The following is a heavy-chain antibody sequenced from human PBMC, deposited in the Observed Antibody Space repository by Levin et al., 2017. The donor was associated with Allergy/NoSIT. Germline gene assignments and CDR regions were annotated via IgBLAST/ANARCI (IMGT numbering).Heavy chain of an antibody. J-gene: IGHJ4*02. CDR1: GGSMSSYC. V-gene: IGHV4-59*08. CDR3: ARRGSGSSTFDY. D-gene: IGHD6-6*01. Sequence: SCTVSGGSMSSYCWSWIRQSPGKGLEWIGYIYDGDSTNYNPSLKSRVTISVDTAKRQFSLHLSPVTAADTAVYYCARRGSGSSTFDYWGQGTLVTVSS. CDR2: IYDGDST.